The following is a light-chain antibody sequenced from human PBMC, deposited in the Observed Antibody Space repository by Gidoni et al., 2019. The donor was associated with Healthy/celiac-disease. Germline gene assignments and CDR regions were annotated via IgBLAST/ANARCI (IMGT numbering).Light chain of an antibody. CDR3: QQYNSWPPYT. CDR2: GAS. V-gene: IGKV3D-15*01. CDR1: HSVSSH. Sequence: EIVLTQSSATLSVSPGETAPLSCRASHSVSSHLAWYQQNPGQAPRLLIYGASTRATGIPARFSGSGSGTGFTLTISSLQSEDFAVYYCQQYNSWPPYTFGQGTKLEIK. J-gene: IGKJ2*01.